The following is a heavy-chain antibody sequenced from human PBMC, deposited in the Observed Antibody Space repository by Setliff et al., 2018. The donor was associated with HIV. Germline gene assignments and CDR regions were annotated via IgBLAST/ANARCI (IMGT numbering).Heavy chain of an antibody. Sequence: ASVKVSCKASGYTFINYDIYWVRQTTGQGLEWMGWMNPDSGTTGYAQKFQGRVTMSRDTSTNTVYMELSSLRSEDTAVYYCARDHIAARSVDYWGQGTLVTVS. V-gene: IGHV1-8*02. CDR2: MNPDSGTT. D-gene: IGHD6-6*01. CDR3: ARDHIAARSVDY. CDR1: GYTFINYD. J-gene: IGHJ4*02.